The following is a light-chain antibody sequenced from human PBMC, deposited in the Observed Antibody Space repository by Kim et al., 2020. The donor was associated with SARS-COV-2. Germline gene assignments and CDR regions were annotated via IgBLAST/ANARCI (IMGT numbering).Light chain of an antibody. V-gene: IGKV3-15*01. Sequence: EKVMTQSPATLSVSPGERATLSCRASQSVTNNLAWYQQKPGQAPRLLIYDASTRATGIPDRFSGSGSVTEFTLTISSLQSEDFAVYYCQQFKSWPLTFGGGTKVDIK. CDR1: QSVTNN. J-gene: IGKJ4*01. CDR2: DAS. CDR3: QQFKSWPLT.